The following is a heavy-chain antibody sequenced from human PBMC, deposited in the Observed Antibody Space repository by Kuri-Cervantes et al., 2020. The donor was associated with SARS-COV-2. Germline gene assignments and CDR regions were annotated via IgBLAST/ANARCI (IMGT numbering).Heavy chain of an antibody. CDR2: INHSGST. V-gene: IGHV4-34*01. Sequence: ESLKISCAVYGGSFSGYYWSWIRQPPGKGLEWIGEINHSGSTNYNPSLKSRVTISVDTSKNQFSLKLSSVTAADTAVYYCARDISKGGGLRHNNWGQGTLVTVSS. CDR1: GGSFSGYY. CDR3: ARDISKGGGLRHNN. D-gene: IGHD4-17*01. J-gene: IGHJ4*02.